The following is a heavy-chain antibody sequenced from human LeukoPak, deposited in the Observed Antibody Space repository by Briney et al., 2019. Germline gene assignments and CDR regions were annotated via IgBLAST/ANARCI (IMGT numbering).Heavy chain of an antibody. D-gene: IGHD6-6*01. CDR2: INSDGSST. J-gene: IGHJ4*02. CDR1: GFTFSSYW. CDR3: ARAPSAAREVY. V-gene: IGHV3-74*01. Sequence: GGSLRLSCAASGFTFSSYWMHWVRQAPGKGLVWVSRINSDGSSTSYADSVKGRFTISRDNAKNTLYLQRNSLRAEDTAVYYCARAPSAAREVYWGQGTLVTVSS.